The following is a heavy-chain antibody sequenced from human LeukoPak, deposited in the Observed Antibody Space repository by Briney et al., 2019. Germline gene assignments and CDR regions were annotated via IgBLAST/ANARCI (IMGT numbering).Heavy chain of an antibody. CDR3: ARDLQQDYDSSALDDAFDI. V-gene: IGHV3-21*01. Sequence: GGSLRLSCAASGFTFSSYSMNWVRQAPGKGLEWVSSISSSGGYIYYPDSMKGRFTISRDNAKNSLYLQMNSLRAEDTAVYYCARDLQQDYDSSALDDAFDIWGRGTMVTVSS. CDR2: ISSSGGYI. J-gene: IGHJ3*02. CDR1: GFTFSSYS. D-gene: IGHD3-22*01.